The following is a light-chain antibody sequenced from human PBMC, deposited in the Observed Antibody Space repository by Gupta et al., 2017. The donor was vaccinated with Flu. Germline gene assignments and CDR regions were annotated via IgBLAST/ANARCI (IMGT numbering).Light chain of an antibody. CDR1: HDTTKS. Sequence: PSSLSASVGDRVTITCHATHDTTKSLNRSQQKPGKAPKLLIYDASNVETGVPSRFSGSGSGTDFTVTITSLQREDVATHYCQQYSNHPLTFGGGTKVEI. CDR3: QQYSNHPLT. J-gene: IGKJ4*01. CDR2: DAS. V-gene: IGKV1-33*01.